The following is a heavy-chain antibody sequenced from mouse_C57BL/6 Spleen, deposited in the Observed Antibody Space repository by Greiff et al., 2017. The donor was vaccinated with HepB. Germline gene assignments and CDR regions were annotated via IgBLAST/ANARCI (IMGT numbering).Heavy chain of an antibody. Sequence: VQLQESGAELVRPGASVKLSCKASGYTFTDYYINWVKQRPGQGLEWIARIYPGSGNTYYNEKFKGKATLTAEKSSSTAYMQLSSLTSEDSAVYFCARWLLRERYFDVWGTGTTVTVSS. CDR1: GYTFTDYY. CDR3: ARWLLRERYFDV. CDR2: IYPGSGNT. V-gene: IGHV1-76*01. D-gene: IGHD2-3*01. J-gene: IGHJ1*03.